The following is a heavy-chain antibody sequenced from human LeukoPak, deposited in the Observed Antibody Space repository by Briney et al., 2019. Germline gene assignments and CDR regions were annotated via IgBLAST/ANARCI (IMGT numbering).Heavy chain of an antibody. J-gene: IGHJ4*02. CDR3: ARGRPNYDFWSGYYYYFDY. CDR1: GGSISSYY. CDR2: INHSGST. D-gene: IGHD3-3*01. V-gene: IGHV4-34*01. Sequence: SETLSLTCTVSGGSISSYYWSWIRQPPGKGLEWIGEINHSGSTNYNPSLKSRVTISVDTSKNQFSLKLSSVTAADTAVYYCARGRPNYDFWSGYYYYFDYWGQGTLVTVSS.